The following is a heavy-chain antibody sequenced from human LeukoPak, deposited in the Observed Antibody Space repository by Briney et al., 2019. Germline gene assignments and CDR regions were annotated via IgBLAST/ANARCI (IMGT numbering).Heavy chain of an antibody. Sequence: AASVKVSCKASDYTFTSYGISWVRQAPGQGLEWMGWISPYNGNTNYAQKLQGRVSMTTDTSTNTAYMELRSLRSDDTAVYYCARTAWYYYYMDVWGKGTTVTVSS. CDR2: ISPYNGNT. CDR3: ARTAWYYYYMDV. CDR1: DYTFTSYG. D-gene: IGHD5-18*01. J-gene: IGHJ6*03. V-gene: IGHV1-18*01.